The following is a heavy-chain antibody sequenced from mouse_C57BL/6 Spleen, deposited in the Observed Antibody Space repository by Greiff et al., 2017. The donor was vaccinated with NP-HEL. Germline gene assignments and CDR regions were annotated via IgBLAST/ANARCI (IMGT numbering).Heavy chain of an antibody. CDR1: GYTFTDHT. V-gene: IGHV1-78*01. D-gene: IGHD1-1*01. CDR2: IYPRDGST. Sequence: VQGVESDAELVKPGASVKISCKVSGYTFTDHTIHWMKQRPEQGLEWIGYIYPRDGSTKYNEKFKGKATLTADKSSSTAYMQLNSLTSEDSAVYFCAREGYYGSSPLRWYFDVWGTGTTVTVSS. J-gene: IGHJ1*03. CDR3: AREGYYGSSPLRWYFDV.